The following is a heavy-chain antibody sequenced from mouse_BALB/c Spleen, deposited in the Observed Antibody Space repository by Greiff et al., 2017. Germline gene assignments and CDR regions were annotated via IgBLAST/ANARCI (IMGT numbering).Heavy chain of an antibody. CDR2: IRLKSNNYAT. CDR1: GFTFSNYW. V-gene: IGHV6-6*02. CDR3: TRHYYGSSYWFAY. D-gene: IGHD1-1*01. J-gene: IGHJ3*01. Sequence: EVQRVESGGGLVQPGGSMKLSCVASGFTFSNYWMNWVRQSPEKGLEWVAEIRLKSNNYATHYAESVKGRFTISRDDSKSSVYLQMNNLRAEDTGIYYCTRHYYGSSYWFAYWGQGTLVTVSA.